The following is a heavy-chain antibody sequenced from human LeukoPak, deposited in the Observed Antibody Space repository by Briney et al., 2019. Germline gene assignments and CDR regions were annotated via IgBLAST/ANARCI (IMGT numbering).Heavy chain of an antibody. CDR3: ARVDTAMVPDY. CDR1: GFTFSSYS. CDR2: ISSSSSYI. J-gene: IGHJ4*02. Sequence: GGSLRLSCAASGFTFSSYSMNWVRQAPGKGLEWVSSISSSSSYIYYVDSVKGRFTISRDNAKNSLYLQMNSLRAEDTAVYYCARVDTAMVPDYWGQGTLVTVSS. D-gene: IGHD5-18*01. V-gene: IGHV3-21*01.